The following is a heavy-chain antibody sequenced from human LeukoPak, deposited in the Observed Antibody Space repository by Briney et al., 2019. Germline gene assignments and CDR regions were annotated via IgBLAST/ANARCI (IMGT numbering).Heavy chain of an antibody. Sequence: GRSLRLSCAASGFTFSSYGMHWVRQAPGKGLEWVAAIWYDGSIQYYADSVKGRFTISRDNSKNTLYLQMDSLRAEDTAVYYCARAGYCSGGSCYGSDYWGQGTLVSVSS. CDR3: ARAGYCSGGSCYGSDY. CDR2: IWYDGSIQ. D-gene: IGHD2-15*01. CDR1: GFTFSSYG. V-gene: IGHV3-33*01. J-gene: IGHJ4*02.